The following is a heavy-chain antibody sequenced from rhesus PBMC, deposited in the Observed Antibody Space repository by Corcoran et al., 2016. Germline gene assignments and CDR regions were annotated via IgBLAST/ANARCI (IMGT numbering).Heavy chain of an antibody. V-gene: IGHV4S10*01. Sequence: QVQLQESGPGVVKPSETLSLTCAVSGGSISDSYRWSWIRQPPGKGLEWIGYIYGSSTSTNYNPSLKSRVTISKDTSKNHFSLKLSSVTAADTAVYYCAREHSGYDYWGQGVLVTVSS. J-gene: IGHJ4*01. CDR2: IYGSSTST. CDR1: GGSISDSYR. D-gene: IGHD5-24*01. CDR3: AREHSGYDY.